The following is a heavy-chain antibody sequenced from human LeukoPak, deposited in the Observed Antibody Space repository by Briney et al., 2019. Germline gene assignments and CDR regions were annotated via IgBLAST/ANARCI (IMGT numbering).Heavy chain of an antibody. CDR1: GGSISSGGYY. CDR3: ARRYDWDNWFDP. J-gene: IGHJ5*02. D-gene: IGHD3-16*01. CDR2: IYYSGST. Sequence: SETLSLTCTVSGGSISSGGYYWSWIRQHPGKGLEWIGYIYYSGSTYYNPSLKSRVTISVDTSKNQFSLKLSSVTAADTAVYYCARRYDWDNWFDPWGQGTLVTVSS. V-gene: IGHV4-39*01.